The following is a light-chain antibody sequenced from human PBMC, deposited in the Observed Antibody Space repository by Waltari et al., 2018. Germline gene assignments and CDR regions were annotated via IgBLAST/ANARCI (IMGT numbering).Light chain of an antibody. V-gene: IGKV3-20*01. J-gene: IGKJ1*01. CDR2: AAS. CDR1: QSVSSTY. Sequence: IVLTQSPGTLSLSPGERGSLSCKARQSVSSTYITWYQQNLGQAPRLAIYAASASATGIPDRFNGSGSGRDFTLTISRLEPEDFALYYCQKYGRSPQTYGRGTKLEIK. CDR3: QKYGRSPQT.